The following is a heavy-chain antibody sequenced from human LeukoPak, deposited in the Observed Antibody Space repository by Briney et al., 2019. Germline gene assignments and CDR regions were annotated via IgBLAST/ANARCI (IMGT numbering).Heavy chain of an antibody. CDR3: AKDSASTGSYGDY. D-gene: IGHD3-22*01. Sequence: GGSLRLSCAASGFTYRSYAMSWVRQAPGKGLEWVSAISGSGDSTYYADSVKGRFTISRDNSKNTLSLQMNSLRDDDTAVYYCAKDSASTGSYGDYWGQGTLVTVSS. CDR1: GFTYRSYA. J-gene: IGHJ4*02. CDR2: ISGSGDST. V-gene: IGHV3-23*01.